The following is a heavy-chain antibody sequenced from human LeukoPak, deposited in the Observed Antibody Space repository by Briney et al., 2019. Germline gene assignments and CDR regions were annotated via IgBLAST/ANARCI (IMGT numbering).Heavy chain of an antibody. V-gene: IGHV3-30-3*01. CDR2: ISYDGSNK. Sequence: GGSLRLSCAASGFTFSSYAMHWVRQAPGKGLEWVAIISYDGSNKYYADSVKGRFTISRDNSKNTLYLQMNSLRAEDTAVYYCAKGNMVRGVSPTTWDYGMDVWGQGTTVTVSS. D-gene: IGHD3-10*01. J-gene: IGHJ6*02. CDR3: AKGNMVRGVSPTTWDYGMDV. CDR1: GFTFSSYA.